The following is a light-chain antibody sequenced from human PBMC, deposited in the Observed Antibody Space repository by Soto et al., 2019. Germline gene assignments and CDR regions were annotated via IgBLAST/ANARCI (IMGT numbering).Light chain of an antibody. V-gene: IGLV2-14*01. Sequence: QSALTQPDSVSGSPGQSITISCAGASSDIGGYNYVSWYQQHPGKAPRLMIYEVSYRPSGVSDRFSGSKSGNTASLTISGLQAEDEADYYCSSYTSSRIYVFGTGTKLTVL. CDR3: SSYTSSRIYV. CDR2: EVS. J-gene: IGLJ1*01. CDR1: SSDIGGYNY.